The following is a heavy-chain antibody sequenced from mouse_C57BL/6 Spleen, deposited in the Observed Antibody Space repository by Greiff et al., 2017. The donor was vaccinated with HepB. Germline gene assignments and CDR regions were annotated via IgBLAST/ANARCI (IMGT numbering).Heavy chain of an antibody. Sequence: VQLQQSGAELARPGASVKMSCKASGYTFTSYTMHWVKQRPGQGLEWIGYINPSSGYTKYNQKFKDKATLTADKSYSTAYMQLSSLTSEDSAVYCCARSGGNFITTEAMDYWGQGTSVTVAS. CDR2: INPSSGYT. CDR1: GYTFTSYT. J-gene: IGHJ4*01. D-gene: IGHD1-1*01. V-gene: IGHV1-4*01. CDR3: ARSGGNFITTEAMDY.